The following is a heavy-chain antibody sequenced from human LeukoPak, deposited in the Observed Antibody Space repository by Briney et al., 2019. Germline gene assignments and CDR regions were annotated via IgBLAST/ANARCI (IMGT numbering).Heavy chain of an antibody. CDR3: ARVLVANWFDP. CDR2: IKQDGSEK. CDR1: GFTFSSYW. J-gene: IGHJ5*02. Sequence: GGSLRLSCAASGFTFSSYWMNWVRQAPGKGLEWVANIKQDGSEKYYVDSVKGRFTISRGNAKNSLYLQMNSLRAEDTAVYYCARVLVANWFDPWGQGTLVTVSS. V-gene: IGHV3-7*01. D-gene: IGHD2-2*01.